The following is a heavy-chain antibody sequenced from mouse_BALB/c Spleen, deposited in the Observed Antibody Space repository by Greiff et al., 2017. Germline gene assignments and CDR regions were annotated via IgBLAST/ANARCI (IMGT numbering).Heavy chain of an antibody. V-gene: IGHV14-3*02. CDR1: GFNIKDTY. D-gene: IGHD2-10*01. J-gene: IGHJ2*01. CDR3: ARSAAYSSYYFDY. CDR2: IDPANGNT. Sequence: VQLKQSGAELVKPGASVKLSCTASGFNIKDTYMHWVKQRPEQGLEWIGRIDPANGNTKYDPKFQGKATITADTSSNTAYLQLSSLTSEDTAVYYCARSAAYSSYYFDYWGQGTTLTVSS.